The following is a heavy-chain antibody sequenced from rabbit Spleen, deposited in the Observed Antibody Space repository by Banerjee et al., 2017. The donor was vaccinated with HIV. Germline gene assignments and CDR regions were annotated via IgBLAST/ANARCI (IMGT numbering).Heavy chain of an antibody. CDR1: GVSFSGSSY. CDR2: IDAGSSGFT. CDR3: ARDLVAVIGWNFNL. J-gene: IGHJ4*01. D-gene: IGHD1-1*01. V-gene: IGHV1S40*01. Sequence: QSLEESGGDLVKPGASLTLTCTASGVSFSGSSYMCWVRQAPGKGLEWIACIDAGSSGFTYFANWAKGRFTISKTSSTTVTLQMTGLTAADTATYFCARDLVAVIGWNFNLWGPGTLVTVS.